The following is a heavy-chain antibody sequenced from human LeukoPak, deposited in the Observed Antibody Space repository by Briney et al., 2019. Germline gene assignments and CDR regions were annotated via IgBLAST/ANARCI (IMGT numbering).Heavy chain of an antibody. Sequence: SETLSLTCTVSGGSISSSSYYWGWIRQPPGKGLEWIGSIYYSGSTYYNPSLKSRVTISVDTSKNQFSLKLSSVTAADTAVYYCARVPGTSGYWGQGTLVTVSS. CDR2: IYYSGST. CDR1: GGSISSSSYY. CDR3: ARVPGTSGY. D-gene: IGHD1-1*01. V-gene: IGHV4-39*07. J-gene: IGHJ4*02.